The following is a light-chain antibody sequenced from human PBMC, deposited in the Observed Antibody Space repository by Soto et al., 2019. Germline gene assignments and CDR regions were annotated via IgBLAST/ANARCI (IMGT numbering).Light chain of an antibody. CDR2: GAS. Sequence: DIVMTQSPATLSLSPGERATLSCRASQSIGSNLAWYQQGPGQAPRLLIYGASTRATGIPARFSGSGSGTEFTLTISSLQSEDFAVYYCQHYNNWPPWTFGQGTKVEIK. CDR1: QSIGSN. CDR3: QHYNNWPPWT. J-gene: IGKJ1*01. V-gene: IGKV3D-15*01.